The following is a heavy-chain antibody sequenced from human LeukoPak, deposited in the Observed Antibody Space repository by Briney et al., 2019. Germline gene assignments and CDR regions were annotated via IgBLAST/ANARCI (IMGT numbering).Heavy chain of an antibody. V-gene: IGHV1-2*02. J-gene: IGHJ3*02. D-gene: IGHD3-9*01. CDR2: INPNSGGT. CDR3: ARDGSTLLRYFDWLSGGDAFDI. Sequence: ASVKVSCKASGYTFTGYYMHWVRQAPGQGLEWMGWINPNSGGTNYAQRFQGRVTMTRDTSISTAYMELSRLRSDDTAVYYCARDGSTLLRYFDWLSGGDAFDIWGQGTMVTVSS. CDR1: GYTFTGYY.